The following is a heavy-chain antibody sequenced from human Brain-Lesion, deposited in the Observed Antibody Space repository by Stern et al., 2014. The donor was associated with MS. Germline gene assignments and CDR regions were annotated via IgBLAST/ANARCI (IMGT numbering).Heavy chain of an antibody. Sequence: VQLVESGPGLVKPSQTLSLSCTVSGGSISSGGYYWSWIRQPAGKGLEWIGRIFNSGSTRYHPSLKSRVTISIDPPKNQFSLRLNSMTAADTAVYYCARGRVVPGFQYYATDVWGQGTTVIVSS. J-gene: IGHJ6*02. CDR2: IFNSGST. CDR3: ARGRVVPGFQYYATDV. CDR1: GGSISSGGYY. D-gene: IGHD2-2*01. V-gene: IGHV4-61*02.